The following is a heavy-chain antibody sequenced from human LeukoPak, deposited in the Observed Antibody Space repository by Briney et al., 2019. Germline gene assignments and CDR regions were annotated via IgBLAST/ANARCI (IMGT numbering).Heavy chain of an antibody. Sequence: GGSLRLSCAASGFTFSSYSMNWVRQAPGEGLEWVSYISSLSGTIYYADSVKGRFTISRDNAKNSLYLQMDSLRAEDTAVYYCAKDLDYDSSLARWFDPWGQGTLVTVSS. CDR1: GFTFSSYS. D-gene: IGHD3-22*01. V-gene: IGHV3-48*01. CDR3: AKDLDYDSSLARWFDP. J-gene: IGHJ5*02. CDR2: ISSLSGTI.